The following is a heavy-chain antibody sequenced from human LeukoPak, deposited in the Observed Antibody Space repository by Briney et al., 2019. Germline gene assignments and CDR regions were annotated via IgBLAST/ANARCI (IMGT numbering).Heavy chain of an antibody. J-gene: IGHJ6*02. Sequence: GGSLRPSCAASGFTFSSYWMSWVRLAPGKGLEWVANIKEDGSERNYVDSVKGRFTISRDNAKNSLYLQMNSLRVADTAVYYCVGEGYNYYGMDVWGQGTTVTVSS. V-gene: IGHV3-7*01. CDR3: VGEGYNYYGMDV. CDR1: GFTFSSYW. CDR2: IKEDGSER. D-gene: IGHD4-17*01.